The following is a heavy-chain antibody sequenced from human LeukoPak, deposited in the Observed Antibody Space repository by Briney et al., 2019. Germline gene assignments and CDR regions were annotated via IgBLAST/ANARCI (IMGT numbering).Heavy chain of an antibody. CDR1: CGSFSGYY. V-gene: IGHV4-34*01. CDR2: INHSGST. Sequence: PSETLSLTCAVYCGSFSGYYWSWIRQPPGKGLEWIGEINHSGSTKYNPSLKSRVTISVDTSKNQFSLKLSSVTAADTAVYYCARVPDFDLKWFDPWGQGTLVTVSS. J-gene: IGHJ5*02. CDR3: ARVPDFDLKWFDP.